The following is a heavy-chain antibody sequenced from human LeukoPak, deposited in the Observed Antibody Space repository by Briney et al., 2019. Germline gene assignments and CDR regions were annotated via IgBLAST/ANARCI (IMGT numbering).Heavy chain of an antibody. CDR3: VGAAAVKTWFDP. CDR2: IYHSGST. Sequence: PSETLSLTCAISGGSITNTNWWSWVRQPPGKGLEWIGEIYHSGSTNYNPSLKSRVTISVDKSKNQFSLNLSSVTAADTAVYYCVGAAAVKTWFDPWGQGTLVTVSS. CDR1: GGSITNTNW. D-gene: IGHD6-13*01. V-gene: IGHV4-4*02. J-gene: IGHJ5*02.